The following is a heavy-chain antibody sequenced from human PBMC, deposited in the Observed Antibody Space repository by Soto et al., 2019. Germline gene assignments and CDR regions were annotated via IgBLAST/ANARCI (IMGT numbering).Heavy chain of an antibody. CDR1: GFSLTSGVVG. V-gene: IGHV2-5*01. J-gene: IGHJ6*02. CDR2: IYWNDEQ. Sequence: SVPTLVNPTQTLTLTCTFSGFSLTSGVVGVGWIRQPPGEALEWLALIYWNDEQYYNPSLRNRLTITRDTSKNQVVLTMTNMDTVHTATYYCAHRLPGPSGYDVWGQGTTVTVSS. D-gene: IGHD6-13*01. CDR3: AHRLPGPSGYDV.